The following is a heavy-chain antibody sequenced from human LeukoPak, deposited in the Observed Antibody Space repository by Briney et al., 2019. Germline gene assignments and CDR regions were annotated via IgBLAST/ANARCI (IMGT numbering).Heavy chain of an antibody. Sequence: PSETLSLTCAVYGGSFSGYYWSWIRQPPGKGLEWIGEINHSGSTNYNPSLKSRVTISVDTSKNQFSLKLSSVTAADTAVYYCARGKGTRIAAAGSRNYYYYMDVWGNGTTVSVSS. CDR1: GGSFSGYY. J-gene: IGHJ6*03. V-gene: IGHV4-34*01. CDR3: ARGKGTRIAAAGSRNYYYYMDV. CDR2: INHSGST. D-gene: IGHD6-13*01.